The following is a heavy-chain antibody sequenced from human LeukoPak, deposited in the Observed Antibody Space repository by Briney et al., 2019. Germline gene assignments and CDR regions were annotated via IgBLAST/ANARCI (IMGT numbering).Heavy chain of an antibody. CDR2: IYYSGST. CDR3: ARNNTLMMYPRGGEDKGFDY. CDR1: GGSISSSSYH. D-gene: IGHD2-8*01. J-gene: IGHJ4*02. V-gene: IGHV4-39*01. Sequence: SETLSLTCTVSGGSISSSSYHWGWIRQPPGKGLEWIGSIYYSGSTHYNPSLKSRVTISVDTSKNEFSLKLSSVTAADTAVYYCARNNTLMMYPRGGEDKGFDYWGQGTLVTVSS.